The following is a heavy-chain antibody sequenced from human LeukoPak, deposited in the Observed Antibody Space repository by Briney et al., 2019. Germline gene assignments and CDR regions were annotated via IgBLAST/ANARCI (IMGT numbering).Heavy chain of an antibody. V-gene: IGHV1-69*04. CDR3: ARAGTEYYYDSSGYPDH. Sequence: SVKVSCKASGGTFSSYAISWVRQAPGQGLEWMGRIIPILGIANYAQKFQGRVTITADKSTSTAYMELSSLRSEDTAVYYCARAGTEYYYDSSGYPDHWGQGTLVTVSS. J-gene: IGHJ5*02. CDR1: GGTFSSYA. D-gene: IGHD3-22*01. CDR2: IIPILGIA.